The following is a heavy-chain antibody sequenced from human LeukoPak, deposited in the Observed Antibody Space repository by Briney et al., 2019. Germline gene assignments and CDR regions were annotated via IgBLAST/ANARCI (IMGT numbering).Heavy chain of an antibody. D-gene: IGHD7-27*01. Sequence: SQTLSLTCTVSGGSISSGGYYWRWIRQPPGKGLEWIGYIYHSGSTYYNPSLKSRVTISVDRSKNQFSLKLSSVTAADTAVYYCARERLDLGYYFDYWGQGTLVTVSS. CDR3: ARERLDLGYYFDY. CDR1: GGSISSGGYY. J-gene: IGHJ4*02. V-gene: IGHV4-30-2*01. CDR2: IYHSGST.